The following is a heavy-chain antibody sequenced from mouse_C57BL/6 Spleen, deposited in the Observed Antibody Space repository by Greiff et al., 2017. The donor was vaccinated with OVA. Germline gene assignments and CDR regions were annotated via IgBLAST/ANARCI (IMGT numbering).Heavy chain of an antibody. Sequence: DVKLQESGPGLVKPSQSLSLTCSVTGYSITSGYYWNWIRQFPGNKLEWMGYISYDGSNNYNPSLKNRISITRDTSKNQFFLKLNSVTTEDTATYYCAREGNYYGSSYVDWYFDVWGTGTTVTVSS. V-gene: IGHV3-6*01. J-gene: IGHJ1*03. CDR3: AREGNYYGSSYVDWYFDV. D-gene: IGHD1-1*01. CDR1: GYSITSGYY. CDR2: ISYDGSN.